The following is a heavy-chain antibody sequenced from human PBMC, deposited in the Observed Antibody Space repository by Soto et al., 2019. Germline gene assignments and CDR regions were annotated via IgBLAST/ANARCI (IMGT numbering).Heavy chain of an antibody. CDR1: GGSFSGYY. D-gene: IGHD6-13*01. J-gene: IGHJ5*02. Sequence: SETLSLTCAVYGGSFSGYYWSWIRQPPGKGLEWIGEINHSGSTNYNPSLKSRVTISVDTSKNQFSLKLSSVTAADTAVYCCARAGIAAATNWFDPWGQGTLVTVSS. CDR2: INHSGST. CDR3: ARAGIAAATNWFDP. V-gene: IGHV4-34*01.